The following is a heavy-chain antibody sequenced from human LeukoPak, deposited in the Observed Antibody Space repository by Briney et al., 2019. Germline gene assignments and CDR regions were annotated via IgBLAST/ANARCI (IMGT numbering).Heavy chain of an antibody. CDR1: GESFRDYY. J-gene: IGHJ4*02. CDR3: ARGRSNYRR. V-gene: IGHV4-34*01. Sequence: SETLSLTCSVYGESFRDYYWSWIRQPPGKGLEWIGQIHHSGDTAYSPSLKSRVTISVDRSRNQFSLQLTSVTAADTAVYYCARGRSNYRRWGQGTLVTVSS. CDR2: IHHSGDT. D-gene: IGHD4-4*01.